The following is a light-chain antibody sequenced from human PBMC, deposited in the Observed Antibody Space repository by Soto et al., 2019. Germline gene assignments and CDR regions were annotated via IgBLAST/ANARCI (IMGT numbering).Light chain of an antibody. V-gene: IGKV1-33*01. CDR2: DAS. J-gene: IGKJ4*01. CDR1: HHISNS. Sequence: DIQMTQSPSSLSASVADRVTITCQASHHISNSLNWYHQKPGKAPKLLIYDASNLEIGVPSRFSGSGSGTDFTFTISSLQPEDIATYYCQQYDNVPLTFGGGTKVEIK. CDR3: QQYDNVPLT.